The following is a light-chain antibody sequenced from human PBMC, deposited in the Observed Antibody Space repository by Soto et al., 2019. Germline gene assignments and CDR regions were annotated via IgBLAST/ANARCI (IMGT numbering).Light chain of an antibody. J-gene: IGKJ4*01. Sequence: NVFTQAPGTLAFAPRERATLSRRARQSVGRNYLVWYQQRPGQAPRVLINAASSRATGIPDRFSGSGSGTDFTLTISRLEPEDFAVYYCQQYASSPLTFGGGTKV. V-gene: IGKV3-20*01. CDR2: AAS. CDR3: QQYASSPLT. CDR1: QSVGRNY.